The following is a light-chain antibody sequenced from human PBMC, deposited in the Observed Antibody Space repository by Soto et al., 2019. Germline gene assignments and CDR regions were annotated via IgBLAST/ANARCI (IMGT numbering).Light chain of an antibody. V-gene: IGLV1-40*01. Sequence: QSVLTQPPSVSGAPGQRVTISCTGSSSNIGAGYDVHWYQQLPGTAPKLLIYGNSNRPSGVPDRFSGSKSGTSASLAITGLQAEDDAYYYCSSYDSRLSAVVFGGGTKLTVL. CDR3: SSYDSRLSAVV. CDR1: SSNIGAGYD. CDR2: GNS. J-gene: IGLJ2*01.